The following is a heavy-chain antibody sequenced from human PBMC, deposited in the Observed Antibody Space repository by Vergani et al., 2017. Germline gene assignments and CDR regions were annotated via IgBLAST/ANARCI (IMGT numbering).Heavy chain of an antibody. CDR2: INPNSGGT. Sequence: QVQLVQSGAEVKKPGASVKVSCKASGYTFTGYYMPWVRQAPGQGLEWMGWINPNSGGTNYAQKFQGRVTMTRDTSISTAYMELSRLRSDDTAVYYCARGPYCSGGSCYPTYGMDVWGQGTTVTVSS. D-gene: IGHD2-15*01. J-gene: IGHJ6*02. V-gene: IGHV1-2*02. CDR3: ARGPYCSGGSCYPTYGMDV. CDR1: GYTFTGYY.